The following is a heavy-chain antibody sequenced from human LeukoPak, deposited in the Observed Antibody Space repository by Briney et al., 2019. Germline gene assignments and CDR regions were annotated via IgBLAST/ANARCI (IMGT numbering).Heavy chain of an antibody. CDR1: GFTFDDYG. J-gene: IGHJ6*04. CDR3: AELGITTIGGV. Sequence: GGSLRLSCAASGFTFDDYGMSWVRQSPGKGLEWVSGINWNGGSTGYADSVKGRFTISRDNAKNSLYLQMNSLRAEDTAVYYCAELGITTIGGVWGKGTTVTISS. CDR2: INWNGGST. D-gene: IGHD3-10*02. V-gene: IGHV3-20*04.